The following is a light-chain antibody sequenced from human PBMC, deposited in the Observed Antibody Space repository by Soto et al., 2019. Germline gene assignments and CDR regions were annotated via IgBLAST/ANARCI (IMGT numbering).Light chain of an antibody. CDR2: GAS. J-gene: IGKJ4*01. Sequence: EIVLTQSPGTLSLSPGKRATLSCRASQSVSSSYLAWYQQKPGQAPRLLIYGASNRATGIPDRFSGSGSGTDFTLTISRLEPEDFAVYYCQQYGSSPLTFGGGTKVEIK. V-gene: IGKV3-20*01. CDR1: QSVSSSY. CDR3: QQYGSSPLT.